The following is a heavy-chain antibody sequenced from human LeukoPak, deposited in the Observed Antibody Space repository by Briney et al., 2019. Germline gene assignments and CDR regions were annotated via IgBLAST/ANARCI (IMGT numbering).Heavy chain of an antibody. CDR3: AKLSSGYDSGFFDY. D-gene: IGHD5-12*01. Sequence: HPGGSLRLSCAASGFTFSTYAMSWVRQAPGKGLEWVSAVSGRGGSTYDADSVKGRFTISRDNSKNTLYLQMNSLRAEDTAVYYCAKLSSGYDSGFFDYWGQGTLVTVSS. CDR1: GFTFSTYA. V-gene: IGHV3-23*01. CDR2: VSGRGGST. J-gene: IGHJ4*02.